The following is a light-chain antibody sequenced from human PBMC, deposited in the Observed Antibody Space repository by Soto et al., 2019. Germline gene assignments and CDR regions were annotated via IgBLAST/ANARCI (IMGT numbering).Light chain of an antibody. J-gene: IGKJ5*01. CDR3: HQYDYLIT. V-gene: IGKV3-15*01. Sequence: ITQSPATLPISPGERATLSCRASQSVGSNLAWFQQKPGQAPRLLNYDASTRATGIPARFSGSGSGTEFTLTISSLQPEDSAVYFCHQYDYLITFGQGTRLEIK. CDR2: DAS. CDR1: QSVGSN.